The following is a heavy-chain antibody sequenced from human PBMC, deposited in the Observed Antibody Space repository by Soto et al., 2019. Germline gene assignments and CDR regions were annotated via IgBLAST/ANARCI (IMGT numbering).Heavy chain of an antibody. D-gene: IGHD6-19*01. Sequence: SETQSLTCTVSDGYIRSAGYYWIWIRQHPGKGLEWIGYINYSGSTYYNPSLKSRVTISVDTSKNQFSLKLSSVTAADTAVYYCARVAVAFDYWGQGTLVTVSS. CDR3: ARVAVAFDY. CDR2: INYSGST. CDR1: DGYIRSAGYY. J-gene: IGHJ4*02. V-gene: IGHV4-31*03.